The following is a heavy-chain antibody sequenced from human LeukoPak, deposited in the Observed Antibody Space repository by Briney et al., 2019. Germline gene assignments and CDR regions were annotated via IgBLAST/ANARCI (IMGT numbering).Heavy chain of an antibody. J-gene: IGHJ4*02. CDR3: ARGLYGSGRRSLMAY. CDR1: GFTFSSYW. CDR2: IKQDGSEK. Sequence: GGSLRLSCAASGFTFSSYWMSWVRQAPGKGLEWVANIKQDGSEKYYVDSVKGRFTISRDNAKNSLYLQMNSLRVEDTAIYYCARGLYGSGRRSLMAYWGPGTLVAVSS. V-gene: IGHV3-7*01. D-gene: IGHD3-10*01.